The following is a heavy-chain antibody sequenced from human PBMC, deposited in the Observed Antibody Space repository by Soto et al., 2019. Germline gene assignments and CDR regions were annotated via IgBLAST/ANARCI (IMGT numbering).Heavy chain of an antibody. Sequence: QVQLVESGGGVVQPGRSLRLSCAASGFTFSDYAMHWVRHVPGQGLEWVAVISFDGNIKYDADSVKGRFTISRDNSKNPVVLQKNSLKGEDTGVYSCARAPRRYCTSLSCLGLYGLDVWGQGTTVTVSS. D-gene: IGHD2-8*01. J-gene: IGHJ6*02. CDR2: ISFDGNIK. CDR1: GFTFSDYA. V-gene: IGHV3-30-3*01. CDR3: ARAPRRYCTSLSCLGLYGLDV.